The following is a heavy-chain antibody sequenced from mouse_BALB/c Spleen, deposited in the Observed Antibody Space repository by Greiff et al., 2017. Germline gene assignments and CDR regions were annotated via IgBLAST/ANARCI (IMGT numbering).Heavy chain of an antibody. CDR2: ISSGGSYT. CDR3: ARNYGPFDY. J-gene: IGHJ2*01. CDR1: GFTFSSYA. Sequence: EVHLVESGGGLVKPGGSLKLSCAASGFTFSSYAMSWVRQSPEKRLEWVAEISSGGSYTYYPDTVTGRFTISRDNAKNTLYLEMSSLRSEDTAMYYCARNYGPFDYWGQGTTLTVSS. D-gene: IGHD1-1*02. V-gene: IGHV5-9-4*01.